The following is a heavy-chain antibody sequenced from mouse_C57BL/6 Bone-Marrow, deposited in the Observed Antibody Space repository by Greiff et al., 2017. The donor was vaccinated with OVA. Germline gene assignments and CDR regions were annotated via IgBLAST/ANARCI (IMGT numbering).Heavy chain of an antibody. V-gene: IGHV2-2*01. CDR1: GFSLTSYG. CDR3: ARSIYYYGEVWIAY. CDR2: IWSGGST. Sequence: QVQLKESGPGLVQPSQSLSITCTVSGFSLTSYGVHWVRQSPGKGLEWLGVIWSGGSTDYNAAFISRLSISKDNSKRQVFFQMNSQQTDDTAIYYCARSIYYYGEVWIAYWGQGTLVTVSA. D-gene: IGHD1-1*01. J-gene: IGHJ3*01.